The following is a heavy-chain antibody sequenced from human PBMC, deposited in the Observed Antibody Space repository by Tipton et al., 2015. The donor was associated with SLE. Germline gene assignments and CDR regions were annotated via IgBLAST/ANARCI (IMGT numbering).Heavy chain of an antibody. CDR3: VDSSGDWFDP. CDR1: GGSISSSSYY. D-gene: IGHD3-22*01. V-gene: IGHV4-39*07. J-gene: IGHJ5*02. CDR2: IYYSGST. Sequence: TLSLTCTVSGGSISSSSYYWGWIRQPPGKGLEWIGSIYYSGSTYYNPSLKSRVTISVDTSKNQFSLKLSSVTAADTAVYYCVDSSGDWFDPWGQGTLVTVSS.